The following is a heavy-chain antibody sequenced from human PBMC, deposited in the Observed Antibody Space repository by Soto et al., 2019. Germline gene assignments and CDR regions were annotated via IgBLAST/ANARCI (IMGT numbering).Heavy chain of an antibody. Sequence: SETLSLTCTVSGGSISSYYWSWIRQPPGKGLEWIGYIYYSGSTNYNPSLKSRVTISVDTSKNQFSLKLSSVTAADTAVYYCARLRPYDFSRFDPWGQGTLVTVSS. CDR3: ARLRPYDFSRFDP. CDR2: IYYSGST. D-gene: IGHD3-3*01. CDR1: GGSISSYY. J-gene: IGHJ5*02. V-gene: IGHV4-59*08.